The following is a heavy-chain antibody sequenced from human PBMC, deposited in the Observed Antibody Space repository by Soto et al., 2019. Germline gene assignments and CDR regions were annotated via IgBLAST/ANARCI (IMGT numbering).Heavy chain of an antibody. CDR1: RDSLSSGHYY. V-gene: IGHV4-30-4*01. CDR2: IYYSGST. CDR3: AIFCSSTGCYRGADYFDY. J-gene: IGHJ4*02. D-gene: IGHD2-2*02. Sequence: SETLSITCTVSRDSLSSGHYYWRWFRQPPGKGLEWIGYIYYSGSTYYNPSLKSRLTISVDTSKNQFSLKLSSVTAADTAVYYCAIFCSSTGCYRGADYFDYWGQGTLVTVSS.